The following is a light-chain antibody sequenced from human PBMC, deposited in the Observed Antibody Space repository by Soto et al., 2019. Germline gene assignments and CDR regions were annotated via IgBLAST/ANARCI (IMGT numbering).Light chain of an antibody. CDR3: MQTLQTRT. V-gene: IGKV2-28*01. Sequence: VMTQSKISLPVTPGEPASISCRSSQSLLHSSGSHYLDWYLQKPGQSPQLLIYLGSNRASGVPDRFSGSGSGTDFTLKISRVEAEDVGVYYCMQTLQTRTFGQGTKVDNK. CDR2: LGS. CDR1: QSLLHSSGSHY. J-gene: IGKJ1*01.